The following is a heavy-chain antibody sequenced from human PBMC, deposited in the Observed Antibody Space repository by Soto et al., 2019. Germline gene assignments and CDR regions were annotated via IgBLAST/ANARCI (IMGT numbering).Heavy chain of an antibody. V-gene: IGHV3-30*18. CDR2: ISSDGNTK. CDR3: AKEVAVAGDFDY. J-gene: IGHJ4*01. Sequence: PGGSVRLSCVASGFTFSSYGIHWVRQAPGKGLEWVAVISSDGNTKYYADSVKGRFTISRDNSKNTLYLQMDSLRPEDTAVYYCAKEVAVAGDFDYWGHGTLVTVSS. CDR1: GFTFSSYG. D-gene: IGHD6-19*01.